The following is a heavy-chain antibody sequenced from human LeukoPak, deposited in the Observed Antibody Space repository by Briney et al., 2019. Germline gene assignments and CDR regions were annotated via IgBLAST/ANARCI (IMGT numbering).Heavy chain of an antibody. Sequence: GGSLRLSCAASGFTFSSYAMHWVRQAPGRGLEWVAIISYHGSNKYYADSVKGRFTISRDNSKNTLYLQMNSLRAEDTAVYFCARDRGGSYSDAFDIWGQGTMVTVSS. V-gene: IGHV3-30*01. CDR1: GFTFSSYA. CDR3: ARDRGGSYSDAFDI. D-gene: IGHD1-26*01. J-gene: IGHJ3*02. CDR2: ISYHGSNK.